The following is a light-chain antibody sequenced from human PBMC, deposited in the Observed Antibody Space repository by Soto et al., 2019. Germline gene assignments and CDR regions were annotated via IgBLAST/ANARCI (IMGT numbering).Light chain of an antibody. CDR2: AAS. J-gene: IGKJ2*01. Sequence: DIQMTQSPSTMSASVGDRVTITCRASQSISNSLAWHQQRPGKAPKILIYAASSLQSAVPSRFSGSGSGTEFTLTISSLQPDDFATYYCQQYYSYPVTFGQGTKLDIK. CDR3: QQYYSYPVT. CDR1: QSISNS. V-gene: IGKV1-5*01.